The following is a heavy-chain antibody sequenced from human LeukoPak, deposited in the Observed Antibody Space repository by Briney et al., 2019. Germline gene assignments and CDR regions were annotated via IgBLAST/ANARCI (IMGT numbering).Heavy chain of an antibody. CDR2: INPNSGGT. CDR1: GYTFTGYY. D-gene: IGHD1-26*01. CDR3: ATTAVGATHYFDY. V-gene: IGHV1-2*02. J-gene: IGHJ4*02. Sequence: ASVKVSCKASGYTFTGYYMHWVRQAPGQGLEWMGWINPNSGGTNSQKFQGRVTMTRDTAISTAYMELSSLRSEDTAVYYCATTAVGATHYFDYWGQGTLVTVSS.